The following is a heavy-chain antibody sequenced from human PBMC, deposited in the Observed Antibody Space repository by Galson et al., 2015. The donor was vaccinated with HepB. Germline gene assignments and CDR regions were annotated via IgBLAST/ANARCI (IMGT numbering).Heavy chain of an antibody. J-gene: IGHJ5*02. CDR2: ISKSATVT. CDR3: ATGFKLAGAA. D-gene: IGHD6-19*01. V-gene: IGHV3-23*01. Sequence: SLRLSCAASGFTFSSFAMSWVRQPPGKGREWVSSISKSATVTYYVDSVKGRFTISRDDSKSTLYLQMNGLRAEDTAIYYCATGFKLAGAAWGQGTLVTVSS. CDR1: GFTFSSFA.